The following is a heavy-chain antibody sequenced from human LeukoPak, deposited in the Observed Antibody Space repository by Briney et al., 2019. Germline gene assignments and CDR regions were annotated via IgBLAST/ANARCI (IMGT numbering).Heavy chain of an antibody. CDR3: ARERGDYYHSSGYPSGAFDI. Sequence: SETLSLTCTVSGGSISSYYWSWIRQPPGKGLDWIGYIYYSGSTNYNPSLKSRVTISVDTSKNQFSLKLSSVTAADTAVYYCARERGDYYHSSGYPSGAFDIWGQGTMFTVSS. J-gene: IGHJ3*02. CDR2: IYYSGST. CDR1: GGSISSYY. D-gene: IGHD3-22*01. V-gene: IGHV4-59*01.